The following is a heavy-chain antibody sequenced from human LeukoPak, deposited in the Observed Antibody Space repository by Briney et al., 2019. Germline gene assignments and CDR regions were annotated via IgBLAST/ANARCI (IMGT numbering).Heavy chain of an antibody. CDR3: ARENWRSKSIDFDS. CDR1: GGSISSYY. J-gene: IGHJ4*02. Sequence: PSETLSLTCTVSGGSISSYYWSWIRQPPGKGLEWIRYIYYSGSTNYNPSLKSRVTISVDTSKNQFSLRLSSVTAADTAAYFCARENWRSKSIDFDSWGQGTLVTVSS. CDR2: IYYSGST. V-gene: IGHV4-59*12. D-gene: IGHD6-6*01.